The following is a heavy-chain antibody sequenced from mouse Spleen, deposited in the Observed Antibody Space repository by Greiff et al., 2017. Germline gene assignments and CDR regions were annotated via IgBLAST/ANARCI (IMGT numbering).Heavy chain of an antibody. Sequence: QVQLQQSGAELVRPGASVTLSCKASGYTFTDYEMHWVKQTPVHGLEWIGAIDPETGGTAYNQKFKGKAILTADKSSSTAYMELRSLTSEDSAVYYCTRGPYYSNYAWFAYWGQGTLVTVSA. D-gene: IGHD2-5*01. CDR3: TRGPYYSNYAWFAY. CDR2: IDPETGGT. J-gene: IGHJ3*01. CDR1: GYTFTDYE. V-gene: IGHV1-15*01.